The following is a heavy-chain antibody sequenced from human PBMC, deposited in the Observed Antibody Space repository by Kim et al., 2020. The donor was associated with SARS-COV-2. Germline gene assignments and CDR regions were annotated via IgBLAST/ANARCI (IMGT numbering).Heavy chain of an antibody. J-gene: IGHJ4*02. V-gene: IGHV4-59*08. CDR1: GGSISSYY. CDR2: IYYSGST. Sequence: SETLSLTCTVSGGSISSYYWSWIRQPPGKGLEWIGYIYYSGSTNYNPSLKSRVTISVDTSKNQFSLKLSSVTAADTAVYYCARHGDGYNLRGFDYWGQGTLVTVSS. D-gene: IGHD5-12*01. CDR3: ARHGDGYNLRGFDY.